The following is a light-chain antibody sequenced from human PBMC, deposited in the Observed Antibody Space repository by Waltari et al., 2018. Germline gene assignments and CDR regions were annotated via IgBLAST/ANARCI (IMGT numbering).Light chain of an antibody. CDR3: QKSSSTPPWT. CDR2: AAS. V-gene: IGKV1-8*01. Sequence: AIRMTQSPSSFSASTGDRVTITCRASQGISSYLAWYQQKPGKAPKLLIYAASTLQSGVPSRFSGSGSGTDFTHTISSLQPEDFATYYCQKSSSTPPWTFGQGTKLEIK. CDR1: QGISSY. J-gene: IGKJ1*01.